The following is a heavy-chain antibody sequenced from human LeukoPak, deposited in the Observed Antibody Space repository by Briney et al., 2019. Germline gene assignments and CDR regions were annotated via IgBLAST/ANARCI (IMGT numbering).Heavy chain of an antibody. Sequence: GGSLRLSCVVSGFRFSSYWMSWVRQAPGKGLEWVANIKQDGSEKDYVDSVKGRFTISRDNAKTSLYLQMDSLRADDTAVYYCARISGSLFYWGQGTLVTVSS. CDR3: ARISGSLFY. J-gene: IGHJ4*02. CDR2: IKQDGSEK. V-gene: IGHV3-7*01. D-gene: IGHD1-26*01. CDR1: GFRFSSYW.